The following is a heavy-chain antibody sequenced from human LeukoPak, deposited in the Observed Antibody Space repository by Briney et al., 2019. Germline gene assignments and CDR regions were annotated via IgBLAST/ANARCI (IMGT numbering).Heavy chain of an antibody. J-gene: IGHJ4*02. CDR1: GFTFSSYS. CDR2: ISSSSSYI. V-gene: IGHV3-21*01. CDR3: ARAVYGDYGSHYFDY. D-gene: IGHD4-17*01. Sequence: KPGGSLRLSCAASGFTFSSYSMNWVRQAPGKGLEWVSSISSSSSYIYYADSVKGRFTISRDNAKNSLYLQMNSLRAEDTAVYYCARAVYGDYGSHYFDYWGQGTLVTVSS.